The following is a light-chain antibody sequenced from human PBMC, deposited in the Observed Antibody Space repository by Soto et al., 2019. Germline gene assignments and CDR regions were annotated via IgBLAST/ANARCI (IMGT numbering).Light chain of an antibody. CDR2: EVT. V-gene: IGLV2-8*01. CDR1: SSDVGGYNY. J-gene: IGLJ3*02. CDR3: SSYAASNNFYFV. Sequence: QSVLTQPPSASGCPGQSVTISCTGTSSDVGGYNYVSWYQQYPGRAPKLMIYEVTKRPSGAPDRFSGSKSGNTASLTVSGLQAEDEADYYCSSYAASNNFYFVFGGGTKVTVL.